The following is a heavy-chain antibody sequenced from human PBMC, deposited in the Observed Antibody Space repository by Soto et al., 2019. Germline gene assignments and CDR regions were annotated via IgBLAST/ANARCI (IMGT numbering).Heavy chain of an antibody. CDR1: GASIISENW. V-gene: IGHV4-4*02. Sequence: QVQLQESGPGLVKTSGTLSLTCAVSGASIISENWWTWVRQSPGKGLEWIGEIHHTGSTTYNPSLDSRVTMSVDKSKNLFSLILSSVTAADTALYYCAKSWELRRFFASWGQGTLVTVSS. J-gene: IGHJ4*02. D-gene: IGHD1-26*01. CDR2: IHHTGST. CDR3: AKSWELRRFFAS.